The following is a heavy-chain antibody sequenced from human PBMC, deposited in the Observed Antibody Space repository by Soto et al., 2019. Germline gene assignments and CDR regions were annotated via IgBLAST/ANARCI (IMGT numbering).Heavy chain of an antibody. V-gene: IGHV1-69*13. CDR3: AALTAAGTLDY. Sequence: VKVSCKASGYTFTNYAMHWVRQAPGQRLEWMGGIIPIFGTANYAQKFQGRVTITADKSTSTAYMELSSLRSEDTAVYYCAALTAAGTLDYWGQGTLVTVSS. J-gene: IGHJ4*02. D-gene: IGHD6-13*01. CDR1: GYTFTNYA. CDR2: IIPIFGTA.